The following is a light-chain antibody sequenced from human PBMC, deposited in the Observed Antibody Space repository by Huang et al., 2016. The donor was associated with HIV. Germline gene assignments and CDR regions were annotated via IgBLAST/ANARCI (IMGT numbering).Light chain of an antibody. CDR2: ESS. V-gene: IGKV1-33*01. J-gene: IGKJ4*01. CDR3: QQYDNLPLT. CDR1: QDISNY. Sequence: DIQMTQSPSSLSQSVGDRVTITCQASQDISNYLNWYQQKPGKAPKLLIYESSNLESGVPSRFSGGGSGTDFTFTISSLRPEDVATYYCQQYDNLPLTFGGGTTVEIK.